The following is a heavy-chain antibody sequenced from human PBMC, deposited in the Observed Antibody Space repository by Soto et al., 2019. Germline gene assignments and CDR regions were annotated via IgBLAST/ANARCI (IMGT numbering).Heavy chain of an antibody. CDR3: AKVGGDSYGPPDHYYYYGMDV. CDR1: GFTFSSYA. CDR2: ISGSGGST. V-gene: IGHV3-23*01. Sequence: GGSLRLSCAASGFTFSSYAMSWVRQAPGKGLEWVSAISGSGGSTYCADSVKGRFTISRDNSKNTLYLQMNSLRAEDTAVYYCAKVGGDSYGPPDHYYYYGMDVRGQGTTVTLS. D-gene: IGHD5-18*01. J-gene: IGHJ6*02.